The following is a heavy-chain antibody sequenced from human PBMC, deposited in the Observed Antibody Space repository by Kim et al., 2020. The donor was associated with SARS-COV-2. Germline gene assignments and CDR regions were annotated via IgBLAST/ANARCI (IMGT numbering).Heavy chain of an antibody. D-gene: IGHD6-13*01. CDR3: YSSSPPETEYFQH. CDR1: GGTFSSYA. Sequence: SVKVSCKASGGTFSSYAISWVRQAPGQGLEWMGGIIPIFGTANYAQKFQGRVTITADESTSTAYMELSSLRSEDTAVYYCYSSSPPETEYFQHWGQGTLVTVSS. V-gene: IGHV1-69*13. J-gene: IGHJ1*01. CDR2: IIPIFGTA.